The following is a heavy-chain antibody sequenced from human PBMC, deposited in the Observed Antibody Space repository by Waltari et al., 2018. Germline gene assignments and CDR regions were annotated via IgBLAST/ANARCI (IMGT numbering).Heavy chain of an antibody. Sequence: EVQLLESGGGLVQPGPSLKLSCAASGFPFRRYTMNWVRQARGKGLEWVSGILIGGATTYYAASVKGRFTISRDDSKDTLFLQMNRLRDEDTAIYYCAKDLVSDGRWDIDYWGQGTLVTVST. CDR2: ILIGGATT. CDR3: AKDLVSDGRWDIDY. CDR1: GFPFRRYT. J-gene: IGHJ4*01. D-gene: IGHD1-26*01. V-gene: IGHV3-23*01.